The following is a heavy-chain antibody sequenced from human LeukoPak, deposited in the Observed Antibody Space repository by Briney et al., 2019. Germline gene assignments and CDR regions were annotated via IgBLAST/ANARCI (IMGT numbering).Heavy chain of an antibody. CDR3: AKDAACPEY. CDR1: GFTLGVYA. Sequence: PGGSLSLSCTLSGFTLGVYAISWVRQAPGKGLEWVGFIRSKAYGGTTEYAASVKGRFTISRDDSKSIAYLQMNSLKTEDRAVYYCAKDAACPEYWGQGTLVTVSS. J-gene: IGHJ4*02. V-gene: IGHV3-49*04. D-gene: IGHD6-13*01. CDR2: IRSKAYGGTT.